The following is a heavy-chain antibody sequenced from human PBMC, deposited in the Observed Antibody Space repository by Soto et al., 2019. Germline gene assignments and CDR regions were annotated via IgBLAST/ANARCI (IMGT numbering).Heavy chain of an antibody. D-gene: IGHD3-9*01. CDR1: GFTFSSYS. CDR3: ATRPNHLRYADAFDI. CDR2: ISSSSSTI. V-gene: IGHV3-48*01. Sequence: GGSLRLSCAASGFTFSSYSMNWVRQAPGKGLEWVSYISSSSSTIYYADSVKGRFTISRDNAKNSLYLQMNSLRAEDTAVYYCATRPNHLRYADAFDIWGPGTMVTVSS. J-gene: IGHJ3*02.